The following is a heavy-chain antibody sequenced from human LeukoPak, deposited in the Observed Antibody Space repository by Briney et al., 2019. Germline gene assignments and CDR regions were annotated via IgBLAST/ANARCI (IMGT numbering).Heavy chain of an antibody. V-gene: IGHV3-48*03. D-gene: IGHD1-26*01. CDR3: AKDGGTHFDH. J-gene: IGHJ4*02. CDR1: GFTFNSYE. CDR2: ISNSGNTI. Sequence: PGGSLRLSCAASGFTFNSYEMNWVRQAPGKGLEWVSYISNSGNTIYYADSVKGRFTISRDNAKNSLTLHMNTLRADDTAVYYCAKDGGTHFDHWGQGTLVTVSS.